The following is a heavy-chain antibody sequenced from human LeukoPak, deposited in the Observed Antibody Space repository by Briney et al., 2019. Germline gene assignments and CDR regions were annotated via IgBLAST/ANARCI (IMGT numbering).Heavy chain of an antibody. Sequence: SETLSLTCTVSGGSISSGSYYWSWIRQPAGKGLEYIGRIYISGSTNYNPSLKSRVTISVDTSKNQFSLKLSSVTAADTAVYYCARGVYDSSGYRTDTYDYWGQGTLVTVSS. CDR1: GGSISSGSYY. V-gene: IGHV4-61*02. CDR3: ARGVYDSSGYRTDTYDY. J-gene: IGHJ4*02. D-gene: IGHD3-22*01. CDR2: IYISGST.